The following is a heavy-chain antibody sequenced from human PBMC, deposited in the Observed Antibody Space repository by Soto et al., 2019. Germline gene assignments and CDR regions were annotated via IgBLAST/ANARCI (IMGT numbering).Heavy chain of an antibody. Sequence: TETLSLTCTVSSGSISSFYWSWIRQPPGKGLEWIGYIYYSGTTNYNPSLKSRVTISLDTSKNQFSLKLSSVTAADTAVYYCARDPESVPRAGYFDYWGLGTLVTVPS. D-gene: IGHD4-17*01. CDR2: IYYSGTT. CDR3: ARDPESVPRAGYFDY. CDR1: SGSISSFY. J-gene: IGHJ4*02. V-gene: IGHV4-59*01.